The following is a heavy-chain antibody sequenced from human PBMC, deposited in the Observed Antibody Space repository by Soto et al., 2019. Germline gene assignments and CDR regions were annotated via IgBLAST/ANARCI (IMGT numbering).Heavy chain of an antibody. CDR3: AKWGSSSWSPHYYFDY. Sequence: EVQLLESGGGLVQPGGSLRLSCAASGFTFNNYAMGWVRQAPGKGLEWVSAITDSGDDTYYIDSVKGRLTISRHNSKSTLYLHMSSVRAEDTATYYCAKWGSSSWSPHYYFDYGGQGPLVTVSS. D-gene: IGHD2-2*01. V-gene: IGHV3-23*01. J-gene: IGHJ4*02. CDR1: GFTFNNYA. CDR2: ITDSGDDT.